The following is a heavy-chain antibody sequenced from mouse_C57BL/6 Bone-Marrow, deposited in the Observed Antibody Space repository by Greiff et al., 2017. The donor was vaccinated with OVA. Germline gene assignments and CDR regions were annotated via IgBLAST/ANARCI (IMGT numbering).Heavy chain of an antibody. Sequence: EVQLVESGGGLVQPGGSLKLSCAASGFTFSDYYMYWVRQTPEKRLEWVAYISNGGGSTYYPDTVKGRFTISRDNAKNTLYLQMSRLKSEDTAMYYCARSTDYDYDDWYFDVWGTGTTVTVSS. V-gene: IGHV5-12*01. CDR3: ARSTDYDYDDWYFDV. CDR2: ISNGGGST. D-gene: IGHD2-4*01. J-gene: IGHJ1*03. CDR1: GFTFSDYY.